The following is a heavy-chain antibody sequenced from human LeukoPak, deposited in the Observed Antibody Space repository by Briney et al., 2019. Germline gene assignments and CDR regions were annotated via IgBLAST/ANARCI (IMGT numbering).Heavy chain of an antibody. CDR2: IHYSGST. Sequence: SETLSLTCTVPGGSIDGYYWSWLRQPPGKGLEWIAFIHYSGSTHYKSSLKSRATISVDMSKNQFSLRLSSVTAADTAVYYCARHSVSSPHYFDYWGQGTLVTVSS. V-gene: IGHV4-59*08. CDR1: GGSIDGYY. J-gene: IGHJ4*02. CDR3: ARHSVSSPHYFDY. D-gene: IGHD1-26*01.